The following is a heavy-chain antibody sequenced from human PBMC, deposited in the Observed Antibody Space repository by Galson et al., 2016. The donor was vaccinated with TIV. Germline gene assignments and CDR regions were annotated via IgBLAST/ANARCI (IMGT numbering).Heavy chain of an antibody. D-gene: IGHD1-26*01. CDR1: GFSFRNYV. Sequence: SLRLSCAASGFSFRNYVMSWVRLAPGKGLEWVSSLSLSGAYTYYADSVKGRFTISRDNAKYTLFLQLNSLRAGDTAIYYCAKVGKSGDYSWDAFDVWGQGTVVTASS. J-gene: IGHJ3*01. CDR2: LSLSGAYT. V-gene: IGHV3-23*01. CDR3: AKVGKSGDYSWDAFDV.